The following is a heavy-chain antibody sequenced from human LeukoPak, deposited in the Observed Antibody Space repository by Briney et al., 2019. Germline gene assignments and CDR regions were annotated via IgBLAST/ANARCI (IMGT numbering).Heavy chain of an antibody. CDR1: GGSISSYY. CDR3: ARDEGGSGSYFNWFDP. V-gene: IGHV4-59*01. D-gene: IGHD1-26*01. J-gene: IGHJ5*02. CDR2: IYYSGST. Sequence: PSETLSLTCTVSGGSISSYYWSWIRQPPGKGLEWIGYIYYSGSTNYNPSLKSRVTISVDTSKNQFSLKLSSVTAADTAVYYCARDEGGSGSYFNWFDPWGQGTLVTVSS.